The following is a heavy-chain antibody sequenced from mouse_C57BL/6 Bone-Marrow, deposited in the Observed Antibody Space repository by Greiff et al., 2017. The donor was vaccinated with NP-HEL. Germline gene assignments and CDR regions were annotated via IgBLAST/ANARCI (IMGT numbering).Heavy chain of an antibody. Sequence: VQVVESGPGLVQPSQSLSITCTVSGFSLTSYGVHWVRQSPGKGLEWLGVIWSGGSTDYNAAFISRLSISKDNSKSQVFFKMNSLQADDTAIYYCDRNWDGYYAMDYWGQGTSVTVSS. D-gene: IGHD4-1*01. J-gene: IGHJ4*01. CDR1: GFSLTSYG. CDR2: IWSGGST. V-gene: IGHV2-2*01. CDR3: DRNWDGYYAMDY.